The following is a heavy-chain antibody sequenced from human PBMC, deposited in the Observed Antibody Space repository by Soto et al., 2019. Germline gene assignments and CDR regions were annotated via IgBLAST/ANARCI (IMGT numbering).Heavy chain of an antibody. Sequence: ASVKVSCKASGYTFTDYFIHWVRRAPGQGLEWMGWINPDNGGTVYAQKFQGRITMARDTPVSTVYMELSGLRSGDTAVYYCTRSTQYSASLEFDFWGQGTLVTVS. CDR1: GYTFTDYF. CDR2: INPDNGGT. J-gene: IGHJ4*02. V-gene: IGHV1-2*02. CDR3: TRSTQYSASLEFDF. D-gene: IGHD5-12*01.